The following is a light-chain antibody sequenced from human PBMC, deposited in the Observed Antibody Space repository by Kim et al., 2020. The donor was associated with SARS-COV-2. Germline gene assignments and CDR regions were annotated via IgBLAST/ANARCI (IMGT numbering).Light chain of an antibody. CDR3: KSRDSSGNVV. CDR1: SLRIYY. CDR2: GKN. V-gene: IGLV3-19*01. J-gene: IGLJ2*01. Sequence: SSELTQDPAVSVALGQTVRITCQGASLRIYYASWYQQKPGQAPVLVIYGKNNRPSGIPDRFSGSSSGNTASLTITGAQAEDESDYYCKSRDSSGNVVFGGGTRLTVL.